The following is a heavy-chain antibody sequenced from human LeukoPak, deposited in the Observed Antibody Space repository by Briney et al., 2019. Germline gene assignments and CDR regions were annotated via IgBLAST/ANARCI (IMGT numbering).Heavy chain of an antibody. CDR1: GFTFSNYY. CDR3: AREFYGRGDS. J-gene: IGHJ4*02. Sequence: GGSLRLSCAASGFTFSNYYMSWIRQAPGKGLEWISYVSTSSSHTSYADSVKGRFTISRDDAKNSLYLQMNGLRAEDTAVYYCAREFYGRGDSWGQGTLVIVSS. CDR2: VSTSSSHT. V-gene: IGHV3-11*06. D-gene: IGHD3-10*01.